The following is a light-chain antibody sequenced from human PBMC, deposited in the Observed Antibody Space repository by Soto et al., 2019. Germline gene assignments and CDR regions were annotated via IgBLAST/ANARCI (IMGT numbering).Light chain of an antibody. V-gene: IGKV1-12*01. CDR3: QHANSFPLT. CDR1: QGISRW. Sequence: DIQMTQSPSFVSASVGDRVTITCRASQGISRWLAWYQQRPGKAPELLIYGASSLQSGVASRFSGSGSRTDFTLTISSMQPEDFVNYYCQHANSFPLTFGQGTRLEIK. CDR2: GAS. J-gene: IGKJ5*01.